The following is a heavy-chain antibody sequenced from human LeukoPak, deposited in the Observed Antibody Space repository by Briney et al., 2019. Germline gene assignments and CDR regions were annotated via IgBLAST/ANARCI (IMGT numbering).Heavy chain of an antibody. J-gene: IGHJ4*02. CDR3: ASYPRYMSSPPFDY. Sequence: ASVKVSCKASGYTLTGQFMHWVRQAPGQGLEWMGWMNPNTGDTNYAQRFQGRLAMTRDTTITTAYMELSRLTSDDTAVYYCASYPRYMSSPPFDYWGQGTLVTVSS. D-gene: IGHD5-12*01. CDR2: MNPNTGDT. CDR1: GYTLTGQF. V-gene: IGHV1-2*02.